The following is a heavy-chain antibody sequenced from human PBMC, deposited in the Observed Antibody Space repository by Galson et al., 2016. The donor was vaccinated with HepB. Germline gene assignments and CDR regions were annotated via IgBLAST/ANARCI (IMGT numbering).Heavy chain of an antibody. CDR2: IAGIGGGI. CDR1: GFTFTFYA. CDR3: AKYSGWGTRNFDY. D-gene: IGHD3-10*01. J-gene: IGHJ4*02. Sequence: SLRLSCAASGFTFTFYAMTWVRQAPGKGLEWLSSIAGIGGGIYYADSVKGRFAISRDNSKNTLYLEMSNLRAEDTAVYYCAKYSGWGTRNFDYWGQGILVTVSS. V-gene: IGHV3-23*01.